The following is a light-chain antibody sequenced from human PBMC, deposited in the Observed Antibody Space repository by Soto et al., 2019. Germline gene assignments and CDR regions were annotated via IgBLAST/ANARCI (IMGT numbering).Light chain of an antibody. CDR2: GAS. V-gene: IGKV3D-20*02. J-gene: IGKJ4*01. Sequence: EIVLTQSPGTLSLSPGERATLSCRASQSVSDSFIAWYQQRPGQAPRLLIYGASQRATGIPDRFRGSGSGTDFTLTISSLEPEDVAVYYCQQRSNWPLTFGGGTKVDIK. CDR1: QSVSDSF. CDR3: QQRSNWPLT.